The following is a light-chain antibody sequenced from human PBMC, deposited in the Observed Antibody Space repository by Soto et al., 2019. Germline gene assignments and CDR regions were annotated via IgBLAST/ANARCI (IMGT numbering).Light chain of an antibody. CDR3: QQYNNWPPTWT. CDR1: ESMSNC. V-gene: IGKV1-5*01. CDR2: GAS. Sequence: DIQMTQSPSTLSASVGDRVTITCRASESMSNCLAWYQQKPGKAPKLLISGASSLQSGVPSRVSGSASGTEFTLTISSLQSEDFAVYYCQQYNNWPPTWTFGQGTKVDIK. J-gene: IGKJ1*01.